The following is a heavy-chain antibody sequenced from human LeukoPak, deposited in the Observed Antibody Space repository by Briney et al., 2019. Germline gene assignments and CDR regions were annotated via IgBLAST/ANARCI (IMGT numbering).Heavy chain of an antibody. Sequence: SGGSLRLSCAASGFTFSSYAMHWVRQAPGKGLEWIGEIDHSGSTNYNPSLKSRVTITVDTSKNQFSLKLSSVTAADTAVYYCAGNIAARLDYWGQGTLVTVSS. V-gene: IGHV4-34*08. CDR1: GFTFSSYA. J-gene: IGHJ4*02. CDR2: IDHSGST. CDR3: AGNIAARLDY. D-gene: IGHD6-6*01.